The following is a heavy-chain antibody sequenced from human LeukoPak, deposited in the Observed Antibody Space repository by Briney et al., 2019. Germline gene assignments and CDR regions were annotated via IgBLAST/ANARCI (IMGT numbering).Heavy chain of an antibody. Sequence: HGESLKIACKGSGYIFTSYWIAWVRQMPGKVLEWMGIIYPGDSDTRYSPSFQGQVTISADKSISTAYLQWSSLKASDTAMYYCARRDYGGKHFDYWGQGTLVTVSS. CDR1: GYIFTSYW. J-gene: IGHJ4*02. CDR3: ARRDYGGKHFDY. D-gene: IGHD4-23*01. CDR2: IYPGDSDT. V-gene: IGHV5-51*01.